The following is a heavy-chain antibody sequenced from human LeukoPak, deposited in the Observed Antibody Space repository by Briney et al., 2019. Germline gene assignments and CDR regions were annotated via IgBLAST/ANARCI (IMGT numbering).Heavy chain of an antibody. CDR2: ISGSGGST. D-gene: IGHD3-3*01. CDR1: GFTFSSYA. Sequence: GGSLRLSCAASGFTFSSYAMSWVRQAPGKGLEWVSAISGSGGSTYYADSVKGRFTISRDNSKNTLYLQINSLRAEDTAVYYCAKVEEIFGVVIFSYYFDYWGQGTLVTVSS. CDR3: AKVEEIFGVVIFSYYFDY. V-gene: IGHV3-23*01. J-gene: IGHJ4*02.